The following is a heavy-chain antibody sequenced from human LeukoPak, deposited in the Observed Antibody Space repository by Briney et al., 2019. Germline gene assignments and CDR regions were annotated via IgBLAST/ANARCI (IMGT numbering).Heavy chain of an antibody. V-gene: IGHV1-69*05. D-gene: IGHD6-13*01. CDR2: IIPIFGTA. CDR1: GGTFNSYA. CDR3: ARGAAAGIRGISSVNFDY. J-gene: IGHJ4*02. Sequence: EASVKVSCKASGGTFNSYAISWVRQAPGQGLEWMGGIIPIFGTANYAQKLQGRVTITTDESTSTAYMELSSLRSEDTAVYYCARGAAAGIRGISSVNFDYWGQGTLVTVSS.